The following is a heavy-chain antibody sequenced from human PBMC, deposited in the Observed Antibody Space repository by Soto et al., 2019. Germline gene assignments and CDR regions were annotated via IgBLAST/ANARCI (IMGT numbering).Heavy chain of an antibody. CDR2: VSIGGST. V-gene: IGHV3-23*01. Sequence: GGSLRLSCAASGFTFNSYAMGWVRQGPGKGLEWVAVVSIGGSTHYADSVRGRFTISRDNSKNTLSLQMNSLTAEDTAVYFCAKRRGAGGHFDYWGQGALVTVSS. CDR1: GFTFNSYA. CDR3: AKRRGAGGHFDY. J-gene: IGHJ4*02. D-gene: IGHD2-15*01.